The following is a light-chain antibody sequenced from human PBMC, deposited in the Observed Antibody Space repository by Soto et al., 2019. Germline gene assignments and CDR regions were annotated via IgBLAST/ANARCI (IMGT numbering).Light chain of an antibody. V-gene: IGKV3-20*01. CDR2: GAS. CDR3: QQYGSSPCT. Sequence: EIVLTQSPGTLSLSPGERATLSCRASQSVSSSYLAWYQQKPGQAPRLLIYGASSRATGIPDRFSGSGSGTDFTLTISRPEHEDFAVYYCQQYGSSPCTFGHGTKVDSK. J-gene: IGKJ1*01. CDR1: QSVSSSY.